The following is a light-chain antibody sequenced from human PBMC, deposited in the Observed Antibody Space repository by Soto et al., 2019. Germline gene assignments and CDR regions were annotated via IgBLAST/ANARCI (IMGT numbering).Light chain of an antibody. CDR2: EVT. J-gene: IGLJ2*01. V-gene: IGLV2-14*01. CDR1: SSDIGGYNY. CDR3: SSYTTSHTLV. Sequence: QSALTQPASLSGSPGQSITISCTGTSSDIGGYNYVSWYQQHPGKAPKLMIYEVTNRPPGVSSRFSGSKSDNTASLTISGLQAEDEADYYCSSYTTSHTLVFGGGTKVTVL.